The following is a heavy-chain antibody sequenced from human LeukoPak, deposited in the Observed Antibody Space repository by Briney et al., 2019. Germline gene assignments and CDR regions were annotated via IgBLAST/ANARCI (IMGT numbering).Heavy chain of an antibody. V-gene: IGHV1-69*05. J-gene: IGHJ4*02. CDR1: GGTFSSYA. D-gene: IGHD2-21*02. CDR3: ARVNDPLNCGGDCYFDY. CDR2: IIPIFGTA. Sequence: GASVKVSCKASGGTFSSYAISWVRQAPGQGLEWMGRIIPIFGTANYAQKFQGRVTITTDESTSTAYMELSSLRSEDTAVYYCARVNDPLNCGGDCYFDYWGQGTLVTVSS.